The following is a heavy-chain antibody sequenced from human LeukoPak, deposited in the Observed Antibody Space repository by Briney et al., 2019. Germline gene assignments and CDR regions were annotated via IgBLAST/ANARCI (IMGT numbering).Heavy chain of an antibody. D-gene: IGHD3-22*01. CDR2: INPNSGGT. CDR1: GYTFTGYY. CDR3: ARAGDNYYDSSGYRAKDFDY. Sequence: ASVKVSCKASGYTFTGYYIHWVRQAPGQGLEWMGWINPNSGGTNYAPKFQGRVTMTRDTSISTAYMELSTLRSDDTAVYYCARAGDNYYDSSGYRAKDFDYWGQGTLVTVSS. V-gene: IGHV1-2*02. J-gene: IGHJ4*02.